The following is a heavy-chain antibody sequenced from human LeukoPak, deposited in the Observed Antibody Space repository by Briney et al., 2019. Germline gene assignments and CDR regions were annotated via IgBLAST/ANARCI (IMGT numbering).Heavy chain of an antibody. V-gene: IGHV3-7*01. J-gene: IGHJ4*02. D-gene: IGHD5/OR15-5a*01. Sequence: RGSLRPSCAASGFTFSDYYMSWIRQAPGKGLEWVANIKQDGSDSFYVDSVKGRFTISRDNADNSLYLQMNSLRAEDTAVYYCARDRRPSIYRGLDSWGQGTVVLVSS. CDR3: ARDRRPSIYRGLDS. CDR2: IKQDGSDS. CDR1: GFTFSDYY.